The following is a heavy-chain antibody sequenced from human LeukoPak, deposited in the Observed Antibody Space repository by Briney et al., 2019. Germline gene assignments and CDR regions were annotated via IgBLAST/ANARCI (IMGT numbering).Heavy chain of an antibody. D-gene: IGHD3-10*01. Sequence: GGSLSLSCAASGFTFSTYAMSWVRRAPGKGLELVSAIAGRADRTYYAGSVKGRFTISRDNSKNIVYLQMNSLRAKDTAVYFCARPQVVVLNPFDYWGQGTLVTVSS. CDR1: GFTFSTYA. V-gene: IGHV3-23*01. CDR3: ARPQVVVLNPFDY. J-gene: IGHJ4*02. CDR2: IAGRADRT.